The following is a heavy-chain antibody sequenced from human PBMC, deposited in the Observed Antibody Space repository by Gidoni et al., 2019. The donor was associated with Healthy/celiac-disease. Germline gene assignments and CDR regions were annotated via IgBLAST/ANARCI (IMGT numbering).Heavy chain of an antibody. CDR3: ARDLFDRGDYGSDWFDP. J-gene: IGHJ5*02. D-gene: IGHD3-10*01. Sequence: QVQLVESGGGVVQPGRSLRLSCAASGFTFSSYGMHWVRQAPGKGLEWVAVIWYDGSNKYYADSVKGRFTISRDNSKNTLYLQMNSLRAEDTTVYYCARDLFDRGDYGSDWFDPWGQGTLVTVSS. V-gene: IGHV3-33*01. CDR2: IWYDGSNK. CDR1: GFTFSSYG.